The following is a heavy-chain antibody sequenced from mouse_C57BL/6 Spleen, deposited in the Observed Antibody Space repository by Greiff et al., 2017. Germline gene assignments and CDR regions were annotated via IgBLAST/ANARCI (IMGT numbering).Heavy chain of an antibody. Sequence: EVQVVESEGGLVQPGSSMKLSCTASGFTFSDYYMAWVRQVPEKGLEWVANINYDGSSTYYLDSLKSRFIISRDNAKNILYLQMSSLKSEDTATYYCARNYAMDDWGKGTSVTVSS. CDR2: INYDGSST. V-gene: IGHV5-16*01. CDR3: ARNYAMDD. J-gene: IGHJ4*01. CDR1: GFTFSDYY.